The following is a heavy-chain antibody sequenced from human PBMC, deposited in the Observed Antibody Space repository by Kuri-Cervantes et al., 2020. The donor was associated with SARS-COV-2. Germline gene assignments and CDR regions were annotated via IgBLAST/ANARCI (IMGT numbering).Heavy chain of an antibody. CDR3: ASSRASMITFGGVIDNFDY. CDR1: GGSFSGYY. J-gene: IGHJ4*02. Sequence: SETLSLTCAVYGGSFSGYYWSWIRQPPGKGLEWIGEINYSGSTNYNPSLKSRVTISVDTSKNQFSLKLSSVTAADTAVYYCASSRASMITFGGVIDNFDYWGQGTLVTVSS. V-gene: IGHV4-34*01. D-gene: IGHD3-16*02. CDR2: INYSGST.